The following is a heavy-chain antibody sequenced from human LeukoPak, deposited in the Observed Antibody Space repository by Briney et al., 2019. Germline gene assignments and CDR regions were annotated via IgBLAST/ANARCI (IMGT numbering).Heavy chain of an antibody. CDR2: ISSSCSTM. CDR1: GFTLSSYS. V-gene: IGHV3-48*01. CDR3: ARENFGDVFDY. J-gene: IGHJ4*02. D-gene: IGHD4-17*01. Sequence: PGGSLRLSCPASGFTLSSYSINWVRQAPGKGLELVSFISSSCSTMYFADSLKGRFTIYRDNAKNSLYLQMNSLRAEDTPVYYCARENFGDVFDYCGQGTLVTVSS.